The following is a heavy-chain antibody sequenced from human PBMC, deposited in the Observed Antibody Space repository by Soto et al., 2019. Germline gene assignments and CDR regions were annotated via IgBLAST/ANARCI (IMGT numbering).Heavy chain of an antibody. J-gene: IGHJ4*02. CDR2: ISGSGDST. CDR3: AKDYGASHYPFDC. D-gene: IGHD1-26*01. Sequence: PGGSLRLSCAASGFTFRGYAMSWVRQAPGKGPEWVSGISGSGDSTYHAKSVKGRFIISRDNSKNTLYLEINSLRAEDTAVYYCAKDYGASHYPFDCWGQGTLVTVYS. V-gene: IGHV3-23*01. CDR1: GFTFRGYA.